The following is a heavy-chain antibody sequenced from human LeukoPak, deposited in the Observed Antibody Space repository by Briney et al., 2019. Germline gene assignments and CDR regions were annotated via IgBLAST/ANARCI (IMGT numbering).Heavy chain of an antibody. CDR1: GGSFSGYY. CDR2: INHSGST. CDR3: ARGLSAIVY. J-gene: IGHJ4*02. Sequence: SETLSLTCAVYGGSFSGYYWSWIRQPPGKGLEWIGEINHSGSTNYNPSLKSRVTISVDTSKNQFSLKLSSVTAADTAVYYCARGLSAIVYWGRGTLVTVSS. D-gene: IGHD2-15*01. V-gene: IGHV4-34*01.